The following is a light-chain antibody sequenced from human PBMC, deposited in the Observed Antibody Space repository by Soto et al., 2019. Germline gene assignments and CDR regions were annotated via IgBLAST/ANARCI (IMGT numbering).Light chain of an antibody. Sequence: QSVLTQPPSASGTPGQRVTISCSGSSSNIGRNYLYWYQQFSGTAPKLLVYRDNHRPSGVPDRFSGSKSGTSASLAISGLRSEDEADYYCATWVDSLSGVVFGGGTKLTVL. CDR1: SSNIGRNY. J-gene: IGLJ2*01. CDR2: RDN. V-gene: IGLV1-47*01. CDR3: ATWVDSLSGVV.